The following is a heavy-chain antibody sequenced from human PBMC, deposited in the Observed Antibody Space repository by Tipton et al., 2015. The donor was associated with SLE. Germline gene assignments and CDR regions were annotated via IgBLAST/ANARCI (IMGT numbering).Heavy chain of an antibody. CDR2: ISSSSYI. CDR1: GFTFSSYS. J-gene: IGHJ4*02. V-gene: IGHV3-21*01. D-gene: IGHD6-13*01. CDR3: ARAGIAAAGPFDY. Sequence: SLRLSCAASGFTFSSYSMNWVRQAPGKGLEWVSSISSSSYIYYADSVKGRFTISRDNAKNSLYLQMNSLRAEDTAVYYCARAGIAAAGPFDYWGQGTLVTVSS.